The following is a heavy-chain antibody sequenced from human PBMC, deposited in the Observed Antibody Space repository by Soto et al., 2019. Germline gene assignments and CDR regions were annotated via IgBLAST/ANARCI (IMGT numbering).Heavy chain of an antibody. V-gene: IGHV3-30*18. CDR2: ISYDGSNE. D-gene: IGHD1-26*01. CDR1: GFTFISYG. J-gene: IGHJ6*02. Sequence: GGSLRLSCAASGFTFISYGMHWVRQAPGKGLEWVAVISYDGSNEYYADFVKGRFTISRDNSKNTLYLQMNSLRAEDTAVYYCAKDGLVGATTDYYYGMDVWGQGTTVTVSS. CDR3: AKDGLVGATTDYYYGMDV.